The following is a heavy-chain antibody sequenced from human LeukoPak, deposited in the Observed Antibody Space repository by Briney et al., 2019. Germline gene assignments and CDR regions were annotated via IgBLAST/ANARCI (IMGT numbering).Heavy chain of an antibody. Sequence: GSLRLSCAASGFTFSNYWLSWVRQPPGKGLEWIGEINHSGSTNYNPSLKSRVTISVDTSKNQFSLKLSSVTAADTAVYYCARGYSSSPDGDYWGQGTLVTVSS. J-gene: IGHJ4*02. CDR2: INHSGST. CDR3: ARGYSSSPDGDY. V-gene: IGHV4-34*01. CDR1: GFTFSNYW. D-gene: IGHD6-13*01.